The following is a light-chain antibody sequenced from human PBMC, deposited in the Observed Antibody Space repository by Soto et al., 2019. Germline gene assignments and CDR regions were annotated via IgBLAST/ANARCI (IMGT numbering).Light chain of an antibody. V-gene: IGLV2-8*01. CDR1: SSDVGGYNY. Sequence: QSALTQPPSASGSPGQSVTISCTGTSSDVGGYNYVSWYQQHPGKAPKLIISEVSKRPSGVPDRFSGSKSGNTASLTVSGLQAEDEADYYRTSHAGSNNYVFGTGTKV. J-gene: IGLJ1*01. CDR2: EVS. CDR3: TSHAGSNNYV.